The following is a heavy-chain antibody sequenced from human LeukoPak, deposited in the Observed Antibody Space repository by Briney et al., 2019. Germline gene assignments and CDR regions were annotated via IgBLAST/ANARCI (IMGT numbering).Heavy chain of an antibody. CDR1: GGSISTYY. CDR3: ARGRDYFYYGMDV. J-gene: IGHJ6*02. Sequence: SETLSLTCTVSGGSISTYYWSWIRQPPGKGLEWIGYIYYSGTTNYNPSLKSRVTISVDTSKNQFSLKLSSVTAADTAVYYCARGRDYFYYGMDVWGQGTTVTVSS. CDR2: IYYSGTT. V-gene: IGHV4-59*01.